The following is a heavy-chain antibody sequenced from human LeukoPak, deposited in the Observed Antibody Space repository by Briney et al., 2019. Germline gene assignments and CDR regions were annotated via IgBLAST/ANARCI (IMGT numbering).Heavy chain of an antibody. CDR1: GFTFSSYG. J-gene: IGHJ4*02. D-gene: IGHD3-3*02. CDR2: IWYDGSNK. CDR3: ARVHSIFGVVMYYFDY. Sequence: PGGSLRLSCAASGFTFSSYGMHWVRQAPGKGLEWVAVIWYDGSNKYYADSVKGRFTISRDNSKNTLYLQMNSLRAEDTAVYYCARVHSIFGVVMYYFDYWGQGTLVTVSS. V-gene: IGHV3-33*01.